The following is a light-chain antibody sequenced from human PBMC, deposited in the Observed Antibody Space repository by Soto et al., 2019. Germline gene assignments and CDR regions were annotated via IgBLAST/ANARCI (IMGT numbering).Light chain of an antibody. Sequence: IQLTQSPSSLSASVGDRVTITCRASQGINNYLAWYQQKPGKAPNFLIYAASTLQSGVPSRFSGSGSGTDFTFTISSLHPEDFATYYCQQLNGYPITFGQGTRLEIK. V-gene: IGKV1-9*01. CDR2: AAS. J-gene: IGKJ5*01. CDR3: QQLNGYPIT. CDR1: QGINNY.